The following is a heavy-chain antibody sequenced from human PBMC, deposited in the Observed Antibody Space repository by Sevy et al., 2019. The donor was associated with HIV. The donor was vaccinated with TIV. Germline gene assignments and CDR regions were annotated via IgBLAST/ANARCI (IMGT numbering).Heavy chain of an antibody. CDR1: GFTFSSYG. Sequence: GGSLRLSCAASGFTFSSYGMHWVRQAPGKGLEWVAVIWYDGSNKYYADSVKGRFTISRDNSKNTLYLQMNSLRAEDTAVYYCAGDLKYYDSSADDYYYGMDVWGQGTTVTVSS. J-gene: IGHJ6*02. CDR3: AGDLKYYDSSADDYYYGMDV. V-gene: IGHV3-33*01. CDR2: IWYDGSNK. D-gene: IGHD3-22*01.